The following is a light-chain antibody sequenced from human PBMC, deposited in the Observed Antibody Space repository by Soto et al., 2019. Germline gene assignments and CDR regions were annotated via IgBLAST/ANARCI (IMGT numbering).Light chain of an antibody. V-gene: IGKV3-11*01. Sequence: EIVLTQSPATLSLSPGERATLSCRASQSVSSYLAWYQQKPGQAPRLLIYDASNRATGIPARFSGSGSGTDVTLTISSLEPEDFAVYYCQQRSNWRPWTFGQGTKVEIK. CDR3: QQRSNWRPWT. CDR2: DAS. J-gene: IGKJ1*01. CDR1: QSVSSY.